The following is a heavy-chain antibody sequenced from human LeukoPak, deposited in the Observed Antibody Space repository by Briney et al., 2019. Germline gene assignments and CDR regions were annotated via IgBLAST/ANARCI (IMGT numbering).Heavy chain of an antibody. Sequence: SETLSLTCTVSGDSITSYYWSWIRQPPGKGLEWIGNIYYSGSTNYNPSLKSRVTISVDTSKNQFSLKLSSVTAADTAVYYCAREATVVVAPMVLWGQGSLVTVS. CDR1: GDSITSYY. D-gene: IGHD2-15*01. J-gene: IGHJ4*02. CDR2: IYYSGST. V-gene: IGHV4-59*12. CDR3: AREATVVVAPMVL.